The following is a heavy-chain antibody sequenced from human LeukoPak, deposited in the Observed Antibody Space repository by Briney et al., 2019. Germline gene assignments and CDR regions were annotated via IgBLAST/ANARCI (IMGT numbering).Heavy chain of an antibody. J-gene: IGHJ4*02. V-gene: IGHV3-21*01. CDR1: GFTFSSYS. CDR3: ARDVPIYYYGSGSFSEGFDY. CDR2: ISSSSSYI. Sequence: GGSLRLSCAASGFTFSSYSLNWVRQAPGKGLEWVSSISSSSSYIYYADSVKGRFTISRDNAKNSLYLQMNSLRAEDTAVYYCARDVPIYYYGSGSFSEGFDYWGQGTLVTVSS. D-gene: IGHD3-10*01.